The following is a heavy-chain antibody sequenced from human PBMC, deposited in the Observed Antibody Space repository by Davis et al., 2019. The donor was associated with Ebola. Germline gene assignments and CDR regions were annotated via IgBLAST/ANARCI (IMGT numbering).Heavy chain of an antibody. J-gene: IGHJ3*01. CDR2: IYSGGTT. D-gene: IGHD6-13*01. CDR3: VKDTSNSWFDV. Sequence: GGSLRLSCAASGFIVSSNYMSWVRQAPGKGLEWVSVIYSGGTTNYADSVKGRFTISRHNSKNTLYLQINSLRAEDTAVYYCVKDTSNSWFDVWGQGTLVTVSA. CDR1: GFIVSSNY. V-gene: IGHV3-53*04.